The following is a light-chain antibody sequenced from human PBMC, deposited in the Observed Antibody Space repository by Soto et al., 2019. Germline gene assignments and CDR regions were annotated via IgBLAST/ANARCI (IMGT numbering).Light chain of an antibody. J-gene: IGKJ4*01. V-gene: IGKV1-27*01. CDR1: QGISNY. CDR3: QKYNSAPPLT. CDR2: AAS. Sequence: DIQMTQSPSSLSASVGDRVIITCRASQGISNYLAWYQQKPGKVPKLLIYAASTLQSGVPSRFSGSGSGTDFTLTISSLQPEDVATYYCQKYNSAPPLTFGGGTKVALK.